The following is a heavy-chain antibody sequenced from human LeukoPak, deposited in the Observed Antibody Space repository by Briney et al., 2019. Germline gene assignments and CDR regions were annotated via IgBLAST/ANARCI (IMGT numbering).Heavy chain of an antibody. CDR1: GYTFTDHY. D-gene: IGHD6-19*01. Sequence: ASVKVSCKASGYTFTDHYMHWVRQAPGHGLEWMGWMNPKSGGTNFTQSLQGRVTLTRDTSRSTAYMELNTLRSDDTAVYYCARGHDSSGLYPWVPDFWGQGTLVTVSS. CDR3: ARGHDSSGLYPWVPDF. J-gene: IGHJ4*02. V-gene: IGHV1-2*02. CDR2: MNPKSGGT.